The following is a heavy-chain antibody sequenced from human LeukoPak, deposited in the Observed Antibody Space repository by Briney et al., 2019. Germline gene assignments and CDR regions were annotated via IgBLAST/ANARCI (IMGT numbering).Heavy chain of an antibody. Sequence: ASVKVSRKASGYTFTGYYMHWVRQAPGQGLEWMGWINPNSGGTNYAQKFQGRVTMTRDTSISTAYMELSRLRSDDTAVYYCARGSGSRGYYYYYYMDVWGKGTTVTVSS. D-gene: IGHD3-16*01. CDR2: INPNSGGT. CDR3: ARGSGSRGYYYYYYMDV. J-gene: IGHJ6*03. CDR1: GYTFTGYY. V-gene: IGHV1-2*02.